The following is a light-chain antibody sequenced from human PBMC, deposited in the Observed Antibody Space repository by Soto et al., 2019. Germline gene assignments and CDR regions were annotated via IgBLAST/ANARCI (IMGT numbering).Light chain of an antibody. V-gene: IGKV1-5*03. CDR2: MAS. Sequence: DIQMTQSPSTLSASVGDRVTITCRASQSISSWLAWYQQKPGKAPKLLIYMASSLQSGVPSRFSGTRSGTEFTLTISSLQPDDFATYYCQQYNSYLRTFGQGTKVEIK. J-gene: IGKJ1*01. CDR3: QQYNSYLRT. CDR1: QSISSW.